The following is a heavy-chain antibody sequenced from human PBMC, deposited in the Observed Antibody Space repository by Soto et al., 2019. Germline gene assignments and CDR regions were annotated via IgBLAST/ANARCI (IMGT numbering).Heavy chain of an antibody. V-gene: IGHV4-31*03. J-gene: IGHJ4*02. CDR1: GGSISSGGSY. Sequence: SETLSLTCTVSGGSISSGGSYWSWIRQHPGKGLEWIGYISYTGYTYSDPSLKSRVTISLDTSKNQFSLKLSSVTAADTALYYCARQVYTVVTPMDFWGQGTLVTVSS. CDR3: ARQVYTVVTPMDF. CDR2: ISYTGYT. D-gene: IGHD2-21*02.